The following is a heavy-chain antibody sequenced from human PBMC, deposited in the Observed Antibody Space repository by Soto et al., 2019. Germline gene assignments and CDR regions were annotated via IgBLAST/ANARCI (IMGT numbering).Heavy chain of an antibody. CDR2: IYYSGST. J-gene: IGHJ4*02. Sequence: PSETLSLTCTVSGGSISSSSYYWGWIRQPPGKGLEWIGSIYYSGSTYYNPSLKSRVTISVDTSKNQFSLKLSSVTAADTAVYYCARHSSSLYRCSGGSCYEQNFDYWGQGTLVTVSS. CDR3: ARHSSSLYRCSGGSCYEQNFDY. V-gene: IGHV4-39*01. D-gene: IGHD2-15*01. CDR1: GGSISSSSYY.